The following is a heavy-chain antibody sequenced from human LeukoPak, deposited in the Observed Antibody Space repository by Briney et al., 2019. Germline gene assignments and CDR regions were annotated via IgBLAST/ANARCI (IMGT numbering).Heavy chain of an antibody. CDR2: VYTSGST. CDR1: GASISSGSYY. Sequence: SETLSLTCTVSGASISSGSYYWSWIRQPAGKGLEWIGRVYTSGSTNYNPSLKSRVTMSVDTSKNQFSLKLSSVTAADTAVYYCARVYSSGWYYFDYWGQGTLVTVSS. J-gene: IGHJ4*02. D-gene: IGHD6-19*01. CDR3: ARVYSSGWYYFDY. V-gene: IGHV4-61*02.